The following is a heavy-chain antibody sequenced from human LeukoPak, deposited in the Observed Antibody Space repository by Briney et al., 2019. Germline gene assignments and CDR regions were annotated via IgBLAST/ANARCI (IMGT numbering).Heavy chain of an antibody. V-gene: IGHV3-74*01. CDR2: INSDGSST. Sequence: GGSLRLSCAASGFTFSSYWMHWVRQAPRKGLVWVSRINSDGSSTSYADSVKGRFTISRDNAKNTLYLQMNSLRAEDTAVYYCATSSVLRYFDWPSDYWGQGTLVTVSS. D-gene: IGHD3-9*01. CDR1: GFTFSSYW. CDR3: ATSSVLRYFDWPSDY. J-gene: IGHJ4*02.